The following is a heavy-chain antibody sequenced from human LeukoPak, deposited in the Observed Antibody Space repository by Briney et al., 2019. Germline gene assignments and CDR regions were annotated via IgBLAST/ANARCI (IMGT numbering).Heavy chain of an antibody. CDR3: AKELSASGMTTVTTTGY. CDR2: ISWNSGSI. CDR1: GFTFDDYA. J-gene: IGHJ4*02. V-gene: IGHV3-9*01. D-gene: IGHD4-17*01. Sequence: PGGSLRLSCAASGFTFDDYAMHWVRQAPGKGLEWVSGISWNSGSIGYADSVKGRFTISRDNAKNTLYLQMNSLRAEDTAVYYCAKELSASGMTTVTTTGYWGQGTLVTVSS.